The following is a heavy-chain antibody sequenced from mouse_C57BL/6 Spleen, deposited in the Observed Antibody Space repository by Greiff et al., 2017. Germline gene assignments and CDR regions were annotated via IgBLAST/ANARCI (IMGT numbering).Heavy chain of an antibody. CDR1: GYTFTSYW. V-gene: IGHV1-64*01. J-gene: IGHJ4*01. D-gene: IGHD2-2*01. CDR2: IHPNSGST. CDR3: ARSYGYDYYYAMDG. Sequence: VQLQQPGAELVKPGASVKLSCKASGYTFTSYWMHWVKQRPGQGLEWIGMIHPNSGSTNYNEKFKSKATLTVDKSSSTAYMQLSRLTSEDSAVYCCARSYGYDYYYAMDGWGQGTSVTVST.